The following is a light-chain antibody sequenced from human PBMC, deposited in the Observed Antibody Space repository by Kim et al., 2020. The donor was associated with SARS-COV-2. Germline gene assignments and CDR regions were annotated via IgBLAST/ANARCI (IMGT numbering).Light chain of an antibody. J-gene: IGLJ1*01. Sequence: VVPGQKASITCSGGELGHKYVCWFQQKPGQTPVLVIYQDNKRPSGIPGRFSGSNSGTTATLTISGTQAMDEADYYCQTWDSSTYVFGPGTKVTVL. CDR3: QTWDSSTYV. CDR1: ELGHKY. V-gene: IGLV3-1*01. CDR2: QDN.